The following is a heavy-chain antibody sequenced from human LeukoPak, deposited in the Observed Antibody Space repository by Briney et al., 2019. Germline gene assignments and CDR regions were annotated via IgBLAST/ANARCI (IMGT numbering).Heavy chain of an antibody. J-gene: IGHJ4*02. V-gene: IGHV3-23*01. Sequence: PGGSLRLSCAASGFTFSSYAMSWVRHAPGKGLEWVSAISGSGGSTYYADSVKGRFTISRDNSKNTLYLQMNSLRAEDTAVYYCAKATMVVTQGFDYWGQGTLVTVSS. CDR2: ISGSGGST. CDR3: AKATMVVTQGFDY. CDR1: GFTFSSYA. D-gene: IGHD4-23*01.